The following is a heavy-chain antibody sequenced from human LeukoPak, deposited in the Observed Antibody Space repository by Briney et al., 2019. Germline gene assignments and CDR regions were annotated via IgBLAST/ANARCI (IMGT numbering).Heavy chain of an antibody. V-gene: IGHV3-74*03. CDR1: GLTFSNSW. D-gene: IGHD6-6*01. CDR2: INTDGSTT. Sequence: PGGSLRLSCAASGLTFSNSWMHWVRQAPGKGLMWVSRINTDGSTTTYADSVKGRFTISRDNAKNTLYLQMSSLRAEDTAVYYCAKSIATREDYWGQGTLVTVSS. CDR3: AKSIATREDY. J-gene: IGHJ4*02.